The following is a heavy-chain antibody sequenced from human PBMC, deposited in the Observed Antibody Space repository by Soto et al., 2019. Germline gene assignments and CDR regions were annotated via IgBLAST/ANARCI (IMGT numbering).Heavy chain of an antibody. D-gene: IGHD3-22*01. Sequence: ASVEVCCEASGYTFTSYDINWVRQATGQGLEWMGWRNSNSGNTGYAQKFQGRVTMTRNTSISTAYMELSSLRSEDTAVYYCARGIRRYYYDSSGSYDYWGQGTLGTVSS. V-gene: IGHV1-8*01. CDR1: GYTFTSYD. J-gene: IGHJ4*02. CDR2: RNSNSGNT. CDR3: ARGIRRYYYDSSGSYDY.